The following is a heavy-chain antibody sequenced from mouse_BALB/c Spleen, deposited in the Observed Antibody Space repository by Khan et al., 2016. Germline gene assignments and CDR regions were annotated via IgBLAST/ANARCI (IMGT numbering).Heavy chain of an antibody. D-gene: IGHD1-1*01. Sequence: EVELVESGGDLVKPGGSLKLSCAASGFTFSSYGMSWVRQTPDKRLEWVATISSGGSYTYYQDSVKGRFTISRDNAKNTLYLQMSRLESEDTAMYCCTGHVTTVVADYWGEGTTVTVSS. CDR1: GFTFSSYG. V-gene: IGHV5-6*01. J-gene: IGHJ2*01. CDR2: ISSGGSYT. CDR3: TGHVTTVVADY.